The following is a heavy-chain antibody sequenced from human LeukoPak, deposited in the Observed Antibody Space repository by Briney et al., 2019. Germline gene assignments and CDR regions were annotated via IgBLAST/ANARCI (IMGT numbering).Heavy chain of an antibody. Sequence: GGSLRLYCAASGFTFSNTWMNLVRQAPGKGLEWVGRIKRIIDGGTTDYAAPVKGRFTVSREHSINTLYLQMSSVKTEHTAVYYGAAQGGSGDLRYWGQGTLVTVSS. CDR3: AAQGGSGDLRY. CDR2: IKRIIDGGTT. CDR1: GFTFSNTW. D-gene: IGHD4-17*01. J-gene: IGHJ4*02. V-gene: IGHV3-15*05.